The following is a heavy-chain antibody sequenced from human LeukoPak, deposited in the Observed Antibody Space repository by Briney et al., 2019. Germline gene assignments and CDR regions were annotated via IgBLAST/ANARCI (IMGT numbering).Heavy chain of an antibody. D-gene: IGHD6-13*01. CDR1: GFTFSSYA. J-gene: IGHJ4*02. CDR3: ATPEKHKNSWYYFDY. Sequence: GGSLRLSCAASGFTFSSYAMSWVRQAPGKGLEWVSGISGSGDTTYYADSVKGRFTISRDNSKNTLSLQMNSLRAEDTAVYYCATPEKHKNSWYYFDYWGQGTLVTVSS. CDR2: ISGSGDTT. V-gene: IGHV3-23*01.